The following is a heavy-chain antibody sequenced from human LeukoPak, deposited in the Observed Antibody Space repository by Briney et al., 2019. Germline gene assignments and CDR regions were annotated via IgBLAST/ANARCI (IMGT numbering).Heavy chain of an antibody. Sequence: GGSLRLSCAASGFTFSNYAMSCVRQAPGKGLEWVSFISGSGSSTNYADSVKGRFTISRDNSKNTLYLQMNSLRAEDTAVYYCAKYYYDSSGYYNYFYYWGQGTLVTVSS. CDR1: GFTFSNYA. CDR3: AKYYYDSSGYYNYFYY. CDR2: ISGSGSST. V-gene: IGHV3-23*01. J-gene: IGHJ4*02. D-gene: IGHD3-22*01.